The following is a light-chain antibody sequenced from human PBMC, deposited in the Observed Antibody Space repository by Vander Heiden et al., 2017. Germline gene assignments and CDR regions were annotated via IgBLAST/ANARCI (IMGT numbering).Light chain of an antibody. CDR3: QQYGRSPLT. J-gene: IGKJ4*01. V-gene: IGKV3-20*01. Sequence: EIILTQSPCPLSLSPGERATLSCRARHSVSTNYLAWYQQKSGQAPRLLIYAASARAAGIPDRFSGTGSGTDFTLTITRLEPEDFAVYFCQQYGRSPLTFGGGTKLEMK. CDR1: HSVSTNY. CDR2: AAS.